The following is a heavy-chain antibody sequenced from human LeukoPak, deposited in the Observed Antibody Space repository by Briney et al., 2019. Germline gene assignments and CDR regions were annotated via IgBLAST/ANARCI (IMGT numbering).Heavy chain of an antibody. D-gene: IGHD1-26*01. CDR3: ARALVGATD. CDR2: IKQDGSEK. J-gene: IGHJ4*02. Sequence: GGSLRLSCAASGFTFSDYWMSWVRQAPGKGLEWVAHIKQDGSEKYYVDSVKGRFTISRDNAKNSLYLQMDSLRAEDTAVYYCARALVGATDWGQGTLVTVSS. V-gene: IGHV3-7*05. CDR1: GFTFSDYW.